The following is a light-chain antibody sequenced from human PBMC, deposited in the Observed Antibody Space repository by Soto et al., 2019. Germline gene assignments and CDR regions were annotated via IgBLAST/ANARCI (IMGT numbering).Light chain of an antibody. CDR2: KAS. Sequence: DIQMTQSPSTLSASVGDRVTITCRASQSISSWLAWYQQKPGKAPKLLIYKASSLESGDPSRFSGSVSGTEYTLTISSLQPDDFATYYCQQYNSYSTFGPGTKVDIK. CDR3: QQYNSYST. J-gene: IGKJ3*01. V-gene: IGKV1-5*03. CDR1: QSISSW.